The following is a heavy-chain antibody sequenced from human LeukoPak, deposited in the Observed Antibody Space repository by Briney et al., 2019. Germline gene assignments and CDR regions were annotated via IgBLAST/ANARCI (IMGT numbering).Heavy chain of an antibody. V-gene: IGHV3-21*04. Sequence: GESLRLSCAASGFTFSSYSMNWVRQAPGKGLEWVSSISSSSSYIYYADSVKGRFTISRDNAKNSLYLQMNSLRADDTAVYYCAKEYRTGSTRLGFDYWGQGTLVTVSS. CDR3: AKEYRTGSTRLGFDY. CDR2: ISSSSSYI. CDR1: GFTFSSYS. D-gene: IGHD1-7*01. J-gene: IGHJ4*02.